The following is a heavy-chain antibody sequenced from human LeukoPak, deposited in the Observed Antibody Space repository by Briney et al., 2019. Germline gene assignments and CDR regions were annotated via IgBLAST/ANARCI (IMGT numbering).Heavy chain of an antibody. V-gene: IGHV3-7*04. Sequence: GGSLRLSCAASGFTFSNYWMSWVRQAPGKGLEWVANIKPDGSDKYYVDSVKGRFTISRDNAENSLYLQMNSLRAEDTAVYYCARDRPSGWYLQYYFNYWGQGNLVTVSS. D-gene: IGHD6-19*01. CDR2: IKPDGSDK. CDR1: GFTFSNYW. J-gene: IGHJ4*02. CDR3: ARDRPSGWYLQYYFNY.